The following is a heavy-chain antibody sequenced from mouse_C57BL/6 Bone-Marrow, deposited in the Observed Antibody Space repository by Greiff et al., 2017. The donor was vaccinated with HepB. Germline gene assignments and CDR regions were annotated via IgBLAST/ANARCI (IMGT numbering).Heavy chain of an antibody. Sequence: ESGPGLVKPSQSLSLTCSVTGYSITSGYYWNWIRQFPGNKLEWMGYISYDGSNNYNPSLKNRISITRDTSKNQFFLKLNSVTTEDTATYYCASRAGTWGFAYWGQGTLVTVSA. CDR3: ASRAGTWGFAY. CDR2: ISYDGSN. D-gene: IGHD3-3*01. J-gene: IGHJ3*01. CDR1: GYSITSGYY. V-gene: IGHV3-6*01.